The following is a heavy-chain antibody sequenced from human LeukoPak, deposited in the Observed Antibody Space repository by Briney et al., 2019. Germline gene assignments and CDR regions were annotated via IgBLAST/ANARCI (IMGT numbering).Heavy chain of an antibody. CDR3: ARVVGATALDAFDI. V-gene: IGHV1-2*02. Sequence: ASVKVSCKASGYTFTGYYVHWVRQAPGQGLEWMGWINPNSGGTNYAQKFQGRVTMTRDTSISTAYMELSRLRSDDTAVYYCARVVGATALDAFDIWGQGTMVTVSS. CDR1: GYTFTGYY. D-gene: IGHD1-26*01. CDR2: INPNSGGT. J-gene: IGHJ3*02.